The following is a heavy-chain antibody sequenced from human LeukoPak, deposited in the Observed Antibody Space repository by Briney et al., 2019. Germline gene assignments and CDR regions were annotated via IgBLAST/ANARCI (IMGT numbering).Heavy chain of an antibody. V-gene: IGHV4-38-2*01. D-gene: IGHD1-1*01. Sequence: GSLRLSCAASGLSLSDYYISWIRQAPGKGLEWIGSIYHSGSTYYNPSLKSRLTISVDTSKNQFSLKLTSVTAADTAVYYCARPVPSRLGWFDPWGQGTLVTVSS. CDR2: IYHSGST. CDR1: GLSLSDYY. J-gene: IGHJ5*02. CDR3: ARPVPSRLGWFDP.